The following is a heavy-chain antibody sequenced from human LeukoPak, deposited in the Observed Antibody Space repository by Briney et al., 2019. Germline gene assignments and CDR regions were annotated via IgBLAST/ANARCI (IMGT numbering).Heavy chain of an antibody. CDR2: ISSSGTNI. V-gene: IGHV3-11*01. Sequence: PGGSLRLSCAASGFTFSDYYMSWIRQAPGKGLEWVSYISSSGTNIYYADSVKGRFTISRDNAKNSLYLQMNSLRAEDTAVYCATLSVVVVPAELNWGQGTLVTVSS. CDR3: ATLSVVVVPAELN. J-gene: IGHJ4*02. CDR1: GFTFSDYY. D-gene: IGHD2-15*01.